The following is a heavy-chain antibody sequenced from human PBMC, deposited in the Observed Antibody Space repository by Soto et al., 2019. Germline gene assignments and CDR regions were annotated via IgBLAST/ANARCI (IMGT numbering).Heavy chain of an antibody. V-gene: IGHV4-61*01. CDR1: GGSVSSGSYY. Sequence: QVQLQESGPGLVKPSETLSLTCTVSGGSVSSGSYYWSWIGQPPGKGLEWIGCISYSGSTNYNPPNNSRTTISVDTSKNQFPLKLSSVTAADTAVYYSAREPTTVTNYYYYALDVWGQGTTVTVSS. J-gene: IGHJ6*02. CDR2: ISYSGST. CDR3: AREPTTVTNYYYYALDV. D-gene: IGHD4-17*01.